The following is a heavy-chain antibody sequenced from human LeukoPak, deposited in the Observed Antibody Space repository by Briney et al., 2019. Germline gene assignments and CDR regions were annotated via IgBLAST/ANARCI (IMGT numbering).Heavy chain of an antibody. V-gene: IGHV4-30-2*01. Sequence: SETLSLTCAVSGGSISSGGYSWSWIRQPPGKGLEWIGYIYHSGSTYYNPSLKSRVTISVDRSKNQFSLKLSSVTAADTAVYYCARGTTVTTNWFDHWGQGTLVTVPS. CDR2: IYHSGST. CDR3: ARGTTVTTNWFDH. D-gene: IGHD4-17*01. CDR1: GGSISSGGYS. J-gene: IGHJ5*02.